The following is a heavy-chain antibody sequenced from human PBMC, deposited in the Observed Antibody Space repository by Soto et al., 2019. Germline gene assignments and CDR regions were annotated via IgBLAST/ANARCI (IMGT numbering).Heavy chain of an antibody. V-gene: IGHV4-4*07. CDR2: VYMSGST. Sequence: QVQLQESGPGLVKPSETLSLTCTVSGDSMTKYYWSWIRQPAGKGLEWIGRVYMSGSTNYNPSLKSRVTMSIDTSNNHLSLDLKSVTAADTAVYYCARTVGAAYYFDFWGQGALVTVSS. CDR1: GDSMTKYY. D-gene: IGHD1-26*01. J-gene: IGHJ4*02. CDR3: ARTVGAAYYFDF.